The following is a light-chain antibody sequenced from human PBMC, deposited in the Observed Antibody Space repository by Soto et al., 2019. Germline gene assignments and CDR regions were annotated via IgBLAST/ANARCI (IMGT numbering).Light chain of an antibody. V-gene: IGKV3-20*01. CDR3: QDYGTSAPWT. J-gene: IGKJ1*01. CDR2: RGS. Sequence: EVVLTQSPGTLSLSPGERATLSCRASQNIRGNELAWYQQKPGQAPRLLIYRGSSRATGIPDMFSGRGSGTDFTLTFSRLEPEDFAVYYCQDYGTSAPWTFGQGTKVEIK. CDR1: QNIRGNE.